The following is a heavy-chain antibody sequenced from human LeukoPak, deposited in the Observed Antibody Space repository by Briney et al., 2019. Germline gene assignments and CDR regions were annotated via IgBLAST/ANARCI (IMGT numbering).Heavy chain of an antibody. D-gene: IGHD1-26*01. CDR1: GYTFTSYD. CDR2: IIPIFGTA. J-gene: IGHJ4*02. V-gene: IGHV1-69*13. Sequence: GASVKVSCKASGYTFTSYDINWVRQATGQGLEWMGGIIPIFGTANYAQKFQGRVTITADESTSTAYMELSSLRSEDTAVYYCARDTALVGATGSYVDWGQGTLVTVSS. CDR3: ARDTALVGATGSYVD.